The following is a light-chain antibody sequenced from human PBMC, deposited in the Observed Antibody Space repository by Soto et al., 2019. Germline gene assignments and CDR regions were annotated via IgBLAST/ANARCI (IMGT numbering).Light chain of an antibody. CDR2: YDS. Sequence: SYELTQPPSVSEAPGKTARITCGGNNIGSKSVHWYQQKPGQAPVLVIYYDSDRPSWIPERFSGSNSGNTATLTIRRVEAGDEGDYSCQVWDSSSEHPVFGVGTQLTVL. CDR3: QVWDSSSEHPV. V-gene: IGLV3-21*04. J-gene: IGLJ2*01. CDR1: NIGSKS.